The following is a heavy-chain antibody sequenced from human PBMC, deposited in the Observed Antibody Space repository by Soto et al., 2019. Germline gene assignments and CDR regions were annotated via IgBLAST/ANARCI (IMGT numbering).Heavy chain of an antibody. CDR2: ISAYNGNT. V-gene: IGHV1-18*04. Sequence: ASVKVSCKASGYTFTSYGISWVRQAPGQGLEWMGWISAYNGNTNYAQKLQGRVTMTTDTSTSTAYMELRSLRSDDTAVYYCARDEYYYDSGGYYFDYWGRGTLVTVSS. D-gene: IGHD3-22*01. J-gene: IGHJ4*02. CDR3: ARDEYYYDSGGYYFDY. CDR1: GYTFTSYG.